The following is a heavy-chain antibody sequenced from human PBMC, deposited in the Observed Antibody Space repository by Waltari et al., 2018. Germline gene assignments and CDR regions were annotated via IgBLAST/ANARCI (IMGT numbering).Heavy chain of an antibody. CDR1: GGSISSSSYY. CDR2: IYYSGST. J-gene: IGHJ4*02. D-gene: IGHD1-26*01. Sequence: QLQLQESGPGLVKPSETLSLTCTVSGGSISSSSYYWGWIRQPPGKGLEWIGSIYYSGSTYYNPSLKSRVTISVDTSKNQFSLKLSSVTAADTAVYYCARVSYYGRIDYWGQGTLVTVSS. CDR3: ARVSYYGRIDY. V-gene: IGHV4-39*07.